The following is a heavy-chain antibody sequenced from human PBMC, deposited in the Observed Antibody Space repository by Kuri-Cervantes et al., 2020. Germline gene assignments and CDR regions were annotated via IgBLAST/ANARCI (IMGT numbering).Heavy chain of an antibody. D-gene: IGHD3/OR15-3a*01. Sequence: GSLRLSCAVYGGSFSGYYCSWIRQPPGKGLEWIGEINLSGTTHYNPSLKSRLTISVDTSRRQFSLKLRSLTAADTAVYYCARVLDWLDAFDIWGQGTMVTVSS. CDR3: ARVLDWLDAFDI. J-gene: IGHJ3*02. CDR2: INLSGTT. CDR1: GGSFSGYY. V-gene: IGHV4-34*01.